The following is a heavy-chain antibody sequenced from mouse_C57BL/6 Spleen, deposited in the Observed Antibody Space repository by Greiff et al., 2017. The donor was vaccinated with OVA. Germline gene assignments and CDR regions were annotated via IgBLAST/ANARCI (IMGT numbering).Heavy chain of an antibody. CDR2: IYPGDGDT. J-gene: IGHJ2*01. CDR3: ARGTGKGRDY. Sequence: QVQLQQSGPELVKPGASVKISCKASGYAFRRSWMNWVKQRPGKGLEWIGRIYPGDGDTNYNGKFKGKATLTADKSSSTAYMQLSSLTSEDSAVYFCARGTGKGRDYWGQGTTLTVSS. CDR1: GYAFRRSW. D-gene: IGHD4-1*01. V-gene: IGHV1-82*01.